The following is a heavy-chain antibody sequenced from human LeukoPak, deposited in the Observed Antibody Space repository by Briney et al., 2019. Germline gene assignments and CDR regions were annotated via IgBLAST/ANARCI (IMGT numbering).Heavy chain of an antibody. Sequence: GGSLRLSCVASGFTFSSYAMHWVRQAPGKGLEWVAVISYDGSNKYYAGSVKGRFTISRDNSKNTLYLQMNSLRAEDTAVYYCARVPYPPELPHPVDYWGQGTLVTVSS. CDR2: ISYDGSNK. CDR3: ARVPYPPELPHPVDY. J-gene: IGHJ4*02. CDR1: GFTFSSYA. V-gene: IGHV3-30-3*01. D-gene: IGHD1-26*01.